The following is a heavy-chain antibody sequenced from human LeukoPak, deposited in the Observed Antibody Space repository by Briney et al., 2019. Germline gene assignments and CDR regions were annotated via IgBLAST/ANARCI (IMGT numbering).Heavy chain of an antibody. Sequence: SETLSLTCTVSGGSISSYYWSWIRQPPGKGLEWIGYIYYSGSTNYNPSLKSRVTISVDTSKNQFSLKLSSVTAADTAVYYCARVEQQLADAFDIWGQGTMVTVSS. CDR3: ARVEQQLADAFDI. D-gene: IGHD6-13*01. V-gene: IGHV4-59*01. J-gene: IGHJ3*02. CDR2: IYYSGST. CDR1: GGSISSYY.